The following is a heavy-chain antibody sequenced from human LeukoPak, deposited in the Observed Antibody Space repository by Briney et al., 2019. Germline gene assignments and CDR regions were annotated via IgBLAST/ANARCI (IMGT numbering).Heavy chain of an antibody. V-gene: IGHV3-11*01. Sequence: GGSLRLSCAASGFTFSDYYMSWIRQAPGKGLEWVSYISSSGSTIYYADSVKGRFTISRDNAKNSLYLQMNSLRAEDTAVYYCVRDLTYYDSSPVSYWGQGTLVTVSS. CDR2: ISSSGSTI. CDR1: GFTFSDYY. D-gene: IGHD3-22*01. J-gene: IGHJ4*02. CDR3: VRDLTYYDSSPVSY.